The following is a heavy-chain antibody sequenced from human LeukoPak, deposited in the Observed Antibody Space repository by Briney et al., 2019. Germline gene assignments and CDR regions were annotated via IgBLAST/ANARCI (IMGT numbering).Heavy chain of an antibody. J-gene: IGHJ4*02. D-gene: IGHD3-9*01. CDR2: INPNSGDT. Sequence: GASVKVSCKASGYTFTDYYLHWVRQAPGQGLEWMGWINPNSGDTNSAQKFQGRVSMTRDTSISTAYMELRRLTFDDRAVYYCARTPRDYHFFTGFYNSYYFDSWGRGTLVTVSS. CDR1: GYTFTDYY. CDR3: ARTPRDYHFFTGFYNSYYFDS. V-gene: IGHV1-2*02.